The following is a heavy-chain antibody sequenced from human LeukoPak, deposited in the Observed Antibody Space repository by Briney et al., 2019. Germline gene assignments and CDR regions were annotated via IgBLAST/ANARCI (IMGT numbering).Heavy chain of an antibody. D-gene: IGHD3-22*01. J-gene: IGHJ4*02. CDR1: GFTVSTNY. CDR2: IHSGGST. V-gene: IGHV3-66*01. CDR3: ARDYPYYYDGSGYYSFDY. Sequence: GGSLRLSCAASGFTVSTNYMSWVRQAPGKGLEWVSVIHSGGSTYYADSVKGRFTISRDNSKNTLYLQMNSLRAEDTAVYYCARDYPYYYDGSGYYSFDYWGQGTLVTVSS.